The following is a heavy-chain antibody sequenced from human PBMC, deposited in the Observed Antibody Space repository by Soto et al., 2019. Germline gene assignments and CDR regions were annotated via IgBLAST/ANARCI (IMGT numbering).Heavy chain of an antibody. J-gene: IGHJ3*02. CDR1: GYTLTELS. CDR3: AAGVSDSSGYYHRVDSFDI. CDR2: FDPEDGET. Sequence: ASVKASCKVSGYTLTELSMHWVRQAPGKGLEWMGGFDPEDGETIYAQKFQGRVTMTEVRSTETACMELSSLRSEDTAVYYCAAGVSDSSGYYHRVDSFDIWGQGTMVTVSS. D-gene: IGHD3-22*01. V-gene: IGHV1-24*01.